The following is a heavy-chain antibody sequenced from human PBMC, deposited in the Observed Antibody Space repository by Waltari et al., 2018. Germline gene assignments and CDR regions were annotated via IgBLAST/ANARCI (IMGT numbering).Heavy chain of an antibody. CDR1: GFSFGDYW. Sequence: EVHLVESGGGLVQPGGSLRLSCAASGFSFGDYWMHWVRQVPGRGLEWCHCITVDGGYIGYADSGRGRFTTTRDNAESTVYLHLNNLRVDDTAVYFCARKGGTGYPYGPFYYDHWGQGTLVNVSS. J-gene: IGHJ4*02. V-gene: IGHV3-74*01. CDR3: ARKGGTGYPYGPFYYDH. CDR2: ITVDGGYI. D-gene: IGHD3-9*01.